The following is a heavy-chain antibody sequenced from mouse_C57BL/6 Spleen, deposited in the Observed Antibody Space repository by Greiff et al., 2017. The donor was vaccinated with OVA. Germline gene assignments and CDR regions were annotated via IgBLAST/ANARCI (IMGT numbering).Heavy chain of an antibody. J-gene: IGHJ2*01. CDR1: GYTFTDYY. CDR3: ATIYGSSLYYFDY. Sequence: VQLQQSGPELVKPGASVKISCKASGYTFTDYYMNWVKQSHGKSLEWIGDINPNNGGTSYNQKFKGKATLTVDKSSSTAYMELRSLTSEDSAVYYCATIYGSSLYYFDYWGQGTTLTVSS. D-gene: IGHD1-1*01. V-gene: IGHV1-26*01. CDR2: INPNNGGT.